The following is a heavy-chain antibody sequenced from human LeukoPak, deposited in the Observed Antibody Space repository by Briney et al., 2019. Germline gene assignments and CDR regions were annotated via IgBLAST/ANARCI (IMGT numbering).Heavy chain of an antibody. Sequence: ASVKVSCKASGGTFSSYAISWVRQAPGQGLEWMGRIIPIFGTANYAQKFQGRVTITTDESTSTAYMELSSLRSEDTAVYYCARDGSRMGDGYNFDYWGQGTLVTVPS. V-gene: IGHV1-69*05. J-gene: IGHJ4*02. D-gene: IGHD5-24*01. CDR3: ARDGSRMGDGYNFDY. CDR2: IIPIFGTA. CDR1: GGTFSSYA.